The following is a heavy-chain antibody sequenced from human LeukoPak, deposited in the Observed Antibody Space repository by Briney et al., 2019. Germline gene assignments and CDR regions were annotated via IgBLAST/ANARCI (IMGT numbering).Heavy chain of an antibody. D-gene: IGHD1-14*01. CDR3: ASSNHVYYMDV. J-gene: IGHJ6*03. V-gene: IGHV4-59*01. CDR2: IYYSGST. CDR1: GGSISSYY. Sequence: SETLSLTCTVSGGSISSYYWSWIRQPPGKGLEWIGYIYYSGSTNYNPSLKSRVTISVDTSKNQFSLKLSSATAADTAVYYCASSNHVYYMDVWGKGTTVTVSS.